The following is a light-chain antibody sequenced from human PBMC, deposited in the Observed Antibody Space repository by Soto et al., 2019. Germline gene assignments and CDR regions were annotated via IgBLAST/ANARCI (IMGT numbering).Light chain of an antibody. CDR2: DAS. V-gene: IGLV2-14*03. J-gene: IGLJ1*01. CDR3: SSYTSSTSLLF. Sequence: QSALTQPASVSASPGQSITISCIGTYSDIGGYKHVSWYQQHPGKAPKPIIYDASSRPSGISNRFSASKSANTASLTISGLQADDEADYYCSSYTSSTSLLFFGAGTKV. CDR1: YSDIGGYKH.